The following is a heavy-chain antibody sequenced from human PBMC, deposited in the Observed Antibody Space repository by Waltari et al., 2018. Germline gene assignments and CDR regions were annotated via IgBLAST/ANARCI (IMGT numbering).Heavy chain of an antibody. V-gene: IGHV3-23*03. Sequence: EVQLLESGGGLVQPGGSLRLSCAASGFTFSSYAMSWVRQAPGKGLEWVSVIYSGGSTSYADSVKGRFTISRDNSKNTLYLQMNSLRAEDTAVYYCAKGHFSWPFDYWGQGTLVTVSS. CDR2: IYSGGST. CDR1: GFTFSSYA. CDR3: AKGHFSWPFDY. J-gene: IGHJ4*02. D-gene: IGHD2-15*01.